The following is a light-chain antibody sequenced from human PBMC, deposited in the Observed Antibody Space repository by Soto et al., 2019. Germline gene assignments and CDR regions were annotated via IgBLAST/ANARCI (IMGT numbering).Light chain of an antibody. CDR3: QQAYSTPAWT. Sequence: DLKRPQAPSSLSAPVGDRDTITCRASQSISSYINWYQQKPGKAPKPLLYAASSLQSGVPSGFSGSGSGTAFSLSISSLHPEDFAAYFCQQAYSTPAWTFGQGTKVDIK. CDR1: QSISSY. J-gene: IGKJ1*01. CDR2: AAS. V-gene: IGKV1-39*01.